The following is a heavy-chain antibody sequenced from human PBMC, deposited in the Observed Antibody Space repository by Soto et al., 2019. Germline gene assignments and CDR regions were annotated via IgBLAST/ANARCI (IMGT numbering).Heavy chain of an antibody. CDR1: GGSFSDYY. D-gene: IGHD1-26*01. V-gene: IGHV4-34*02. CDR3: VRGRAFMSRVAFDI. Sequence: QVQLQQRGAGLLKPSETLSLTCAVLGGSFSDYYWTWIRQPPGKGLEWIGEINHSGSTSYNPPLKSRLTLSVDTSTKEFSLNLSSVTAADTAAYHCVRGRAFMSRVAFDIWGQGTMVTVSS. CDR2: INHSGST. J-gene: IGHJ3*02.